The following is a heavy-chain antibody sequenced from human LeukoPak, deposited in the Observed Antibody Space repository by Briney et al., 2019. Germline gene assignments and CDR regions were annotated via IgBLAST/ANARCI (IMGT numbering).Heavy chain of an antibody. CDR1: GYTFTDYY. V-gene: IGHV1-2*06. J-gene: IGHJ4*02. Sequence: ASVKVSCKASGYTFTDYYMHWVRQAPGQGLEWMGRINPNSGGTNYAQKFQGRVTMTRDTSISTAYMELSRLRSDDTAVYYCASSIVVVPAAMGYWGQGTLVTVSS. CDR3: ASSIVVVPAAMGY. D-gene: IGHD2-2*01. CDR2: INPNSGGT.